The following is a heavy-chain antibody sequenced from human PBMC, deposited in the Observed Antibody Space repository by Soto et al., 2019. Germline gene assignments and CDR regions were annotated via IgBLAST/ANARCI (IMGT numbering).Heavy chain of an antibody. CDR3: ARGPCGGDCYPPDS. CDR2: IYYSSTT. J-gene: IGHJ5*02. V-gene: IGHV4-30-4*01. D-gene: IGHD2-21*02. Sequence: SETLCLTCIVSGDSIISCDYYWSLIRQPPGKGLEWIGYIYYSSTTYYNPSLKSRVTISVDKSKNHFSLELTSVTAADTAVYYCARGPCGGDCYPPDSWGQGTLVTVSS. CDR1: GDSIISCDYY.